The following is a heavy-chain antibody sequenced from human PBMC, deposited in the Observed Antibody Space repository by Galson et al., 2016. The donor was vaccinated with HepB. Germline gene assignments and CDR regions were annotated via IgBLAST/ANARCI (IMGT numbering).Heavy chain of an antibody. D-gene: IGHD3-10*01. V-gene: IGHV4-59*08. J-gene: IGHJ4*02. CDR3: GGGRGVFDY. Sequence: SETLSLTCTISGGSISSKCWNWIRQPPGKGLEWIGYICYGGTTNYSPSLKSRVTLSLDTSKKQLSLNLTSVSATETAVYYCGGGRGVFDYWGQGTVVIVSS. CDR1: GGSISSKC. CDR2: ICYGGTT.